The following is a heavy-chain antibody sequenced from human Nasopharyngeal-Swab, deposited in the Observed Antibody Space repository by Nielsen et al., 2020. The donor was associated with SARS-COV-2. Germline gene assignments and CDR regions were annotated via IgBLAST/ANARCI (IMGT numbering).Heavy chain of an antibody. CDR1: GFTFSDYY. D-gene: IGHD6-19*01. V-gene: IGHV3-11*01. Sequence: GGSLRLSCAASGFTFSDYYMSWIRQAPGKGLEWVSYISSSGSTIYYADSVKGRFTISRDNAKNSLYLQMNSLRAEDTAVYYCARVFPAQWLVLSPTGYFDLWGRGTLVTVSS. CDR2: ISSSGSTI. J-gene: IGHJ2*01. CDR3: ARVFPAQWLVLSPTGYFDL.